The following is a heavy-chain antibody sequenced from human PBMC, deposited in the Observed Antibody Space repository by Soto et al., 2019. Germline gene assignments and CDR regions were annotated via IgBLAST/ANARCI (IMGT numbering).Heavy chain of an antibody. CDR3: VRDPAAGGIDFHS. D-gene: IGHD2-15*01. CDR2: IYHSGST. J-gene: IGHJ4*02. Sequence: SETLSLTCAVPGDSISNNKWWTWVRQPPGKGLEWIGEIYHSGSTHYNPSLKSRLTISVDKPKNQFPLKLTSVTAADTGFYFCVRDPAAGGIDFHSWGQGTLVPFSS. V-gene: IGHV4-4*02. CDR1: GDSISNNKW.